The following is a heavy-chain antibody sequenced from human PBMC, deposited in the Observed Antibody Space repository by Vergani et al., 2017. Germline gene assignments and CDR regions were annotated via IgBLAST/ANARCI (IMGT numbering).Heavy chain of an antibody. D-gene: IGHD5-12*01. CDR1: GFTFSSYA. J-gene: IGHJ4*02. CDR3: ARPNIVATIGGRDIFYFDY. Sequence: VQLLESGGGLVQPGGSLRLSCAASGFTFSSYAMSWVRQAPGKGLEWVAVISYDGSNKYYADSVKGRFTISRDNSKNTLYLQMNSLRAEDTAVYYCARPNIVATIGGRDIFYFDYWGQGTLVTVSS. CDR2: ISYDGSNK. V-gene: IGHV3-30*04.